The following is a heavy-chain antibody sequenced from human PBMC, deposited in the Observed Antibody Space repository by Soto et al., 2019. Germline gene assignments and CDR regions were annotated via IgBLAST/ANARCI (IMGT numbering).Heavy chain of an antibody. V-gene: IGHV3-21*01. CDR1: GFTFSSYS. CDR2: ISSSSSYI. J-gene: IGHJ4*02. CDR3: ARDSKDYDSSGYVDY. D-gene: IGHD3-22*01. Sequence: PGGSLRLSCAASGFTFSSYSMNWVRQAPGKGLEWVSSISSSSSYIYYADSVKGRFTISRDNAKNSLYLQMNSLRAEDTAVYYCARDSKDYDSSGYVDYWGQGTLATVPS.